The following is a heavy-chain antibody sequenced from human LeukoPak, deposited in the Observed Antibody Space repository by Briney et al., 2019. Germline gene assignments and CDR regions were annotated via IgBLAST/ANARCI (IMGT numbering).Heavy chain of an antibody. D-gene: IGHD3-10*01. CDR1: GGTFSSYA. CDR3: ARDAITMVRGENY. CDR2: IIPILGIA. J-gene: IGHJ4*02. Sequence: ASVKVSCKASGGTFSSYAISWVRQAPGQGLEWMGRIIPILGIANYAQKFQGRVTITADKSTSTAYMELSSLRSEDTAVYYCARDAITMVRGENYWGQGTLVTVSS. V-gene: IGHV1-69*04.